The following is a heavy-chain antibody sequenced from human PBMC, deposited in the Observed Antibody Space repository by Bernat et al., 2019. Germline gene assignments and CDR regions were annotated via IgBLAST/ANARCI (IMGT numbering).Heavy chain of an antibody. J-gene: IGHJ6*04. V-gene: IGHV1-58*01. CDR1: GFTFTSSA. Sequence: QMQLVQSGPEVKKPGTSVKVSCKASGFTFTSSAVQWVRQARGQRLEWIGWIVVGSGNTNYAQKFQERVTITRDMSTSTAYMELSSLRSEDTAVYYCAAVPSPRYYYGSRADVWGKGTTVTVSS. CDR3: AAVPSPRYYYGSRADV. D-gene: IGHD3-10*01. CDR2: IVVGSGNT.